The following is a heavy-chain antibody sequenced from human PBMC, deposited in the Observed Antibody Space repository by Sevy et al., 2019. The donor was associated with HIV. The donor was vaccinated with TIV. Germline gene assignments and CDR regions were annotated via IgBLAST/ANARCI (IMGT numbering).Heavy chain of an antibody. Sequence: GGSLRLSCKASGFTFSDYAMHWVRQAPGKGPEWVAVISSDATNKFYADSEKDRFTISRDNLKNTLYLQINNLRPADTAVYYCARGPYSSGLRFDCWGQGTLVTVSS. V-gene: IGHV3-30*14. CDR2: ISSDATNK. CDR1: GFTFSDYA. CDR3: ARGPYSSGLRFDC. J-gene: IGHJ4*02. D-gene: IGHD6-19*01.